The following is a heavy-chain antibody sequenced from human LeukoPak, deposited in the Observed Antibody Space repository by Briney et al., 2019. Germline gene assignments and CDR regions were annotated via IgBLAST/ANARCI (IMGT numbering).Heavy chain of an antibody. CDR2: IKSKTDGGTT. Sequence: PGGSLRLSCAASGLTFSNAWMSWVRQAPGKGLEWVGRIKSKTDGGTTDYAAPVKGRFTISRDDSKNTLYLQMNSLKTEDTAVYYCAVDYYDSSGLLSWGQGTLVTVSS. CDR3: AVDYYDSSGLLS. J-gene: IGHJ4*02. V-gene: IGHV3-15*01. CDR1: GLTFSNAW. D-gene: IGHD3-22*01.